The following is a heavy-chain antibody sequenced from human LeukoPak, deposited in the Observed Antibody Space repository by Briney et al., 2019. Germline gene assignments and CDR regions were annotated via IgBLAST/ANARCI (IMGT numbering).Heavy chain of an antibody. CDR1: EFSFSDST. Sequence: GGSLRLSCVASEFSFSDSTMSWVRQAAGKGLEWVAKMKEDGSDEKYVDSVKGRFTISRDNARNTLYLQMNSLRAEDTAVYYCARDGFLGPVTAYLDYWGQGTPVTVSS. CDR3: ARDGFLGPVTAYLDY. J-gene: IGHJ4*02. V-gene: IGHV3-7*01. D-gene: IGHD2-21*02. CDR2: MKEDGSDE.